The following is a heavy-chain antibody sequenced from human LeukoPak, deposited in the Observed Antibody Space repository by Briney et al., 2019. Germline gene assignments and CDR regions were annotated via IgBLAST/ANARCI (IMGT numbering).Heavy chain of an antibody. D-gene: IGHD6-13*01. CDR2: INHSGST. CDR3: ARGLRYSPAAAGRTIDY. V-gene: IGHV4-34*01. Sequence: SETLSLTCAVYGGSFSGYYWSWIRQPPGKGLEWIGEINHSGSTNYNPPLKSRVTISVDTSKNQFSLKLSSVTAADTAVYYCARGLRYSPAAAGRTIDYWGQGTLVTVSS. CDR1: GGSFSGYY. J-gene: IGHJ4*02.